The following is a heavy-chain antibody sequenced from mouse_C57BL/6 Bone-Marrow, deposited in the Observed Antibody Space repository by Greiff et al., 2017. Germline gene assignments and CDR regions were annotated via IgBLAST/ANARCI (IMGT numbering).Heavy chain of an antibody. Sequence: EVKLVESGGGLVKPGGSLKLSCAASGFTFSSYAMSWVRQTPEKRLEWVATISDGGSYTYYPDNVKGRFTISRDNAKNNLYLQMSHLKSEDTAMYYCARDPGGYYPYYAMDYWGQGTSVTVSS. J-gene: IGHJ4*01. CDR3: ARDPGGYYPYYAMDY. D-gene: IGHD2-3*01. V-gene: IGHV5-4*01. CDR2: ISDGGSYT. CDR1: GFTFSSYA.